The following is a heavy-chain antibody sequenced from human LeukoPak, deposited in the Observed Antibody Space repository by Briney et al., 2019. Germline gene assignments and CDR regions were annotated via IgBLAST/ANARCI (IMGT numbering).Heavy chain of an antibody. CDR1: GFTVSSNY. CDR2: IYSGGST. D-gene: IGHD3-22*01. Sequence: GGSLRLSCAASGFTVSSNYMSCVRQAPGKGLEWVSVIYSGGSTYYADSVKGRFTISRDNSKNTLYLQMNSLRAEDTAVYYCARLDYYDSSGSLGYFQHWGQGTLVTVSS. CDR3: ARLDYYDSSGSLGYFQH. J-gene: IGHJ1*01. V-gene: IGHV3-53*01.